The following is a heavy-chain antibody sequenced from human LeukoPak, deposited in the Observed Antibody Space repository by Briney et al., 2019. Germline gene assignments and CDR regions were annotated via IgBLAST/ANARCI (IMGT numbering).Heavy chain of an antibody. V-gene: IGHV3-33*08. J-gene: IGHJ4*02. CDR1: GFTFSSYA. Sequence: PGESLRLSCAASGFTFSSYAMHWVRQAPGKGLEWVAVIWYDGSNKYYADSVKGRFTISRDNSKNTLYLQMNSLRAEDTAVYYCARSGIAVAGTNTHFDYWGQGTLVTVSS. CDR2: IWYDGSNK. CDR3: ARSGIAVAGTNTHFDY. D-gene: IGHD6-19*01.